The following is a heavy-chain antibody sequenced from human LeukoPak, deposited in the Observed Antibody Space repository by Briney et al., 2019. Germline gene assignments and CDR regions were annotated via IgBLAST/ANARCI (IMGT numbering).Heavy chain of an antibody. CDR1: GGTFSSYA. CDR3: ARASDDYGDYSYFDY. J-gene: IGHJ4*02. D-gene: IGHD4-17*01. CDR2: IIPIFGTA. V-gene: IGHV1-69*13. Sequence: ASVKVSCKASGGTFSSYAISWVRQAPGQGLEWMGGIIPIFGTANYAQKFQGRVTITADESTSTAYMELSSLRPEDTAVYYCARASDDYGDYSYFDYWGQGTLVTVSS.